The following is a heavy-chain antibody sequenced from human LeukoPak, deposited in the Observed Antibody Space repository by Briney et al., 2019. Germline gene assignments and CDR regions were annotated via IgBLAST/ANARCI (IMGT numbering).Heavy chain of an antibody. CDR2: INHSGST. J-gene: IGHJ4*02. V-gene: IGHV4-34*01. CDR3: ARRDRSGRYFDY. CDR1: GGSFSGYY. D-gene: IGHD6-19*01. Sequence: SETLSLTCAVYGGSFSGYYWSWIRQPPGKGLEWIGEINHSGSTNYNPSLKSRVTISVDTSKNQFSLKLSSVTAADTAVYYRARRDRSGRYFDYWGQGTLVTVSS.